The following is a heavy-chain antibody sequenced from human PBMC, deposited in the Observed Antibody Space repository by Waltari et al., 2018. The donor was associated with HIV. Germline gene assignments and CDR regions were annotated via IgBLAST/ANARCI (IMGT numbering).Heavy chain of an antibody. V-gene: IGHV4-31*03. J-gene: IGHJ6*02. D-gene: IGHD3-3*01. CDR1: GGSISSGGYY. Sequence: QVQLQESGPGLVKPSQTLSLTCTVSGGSISSGGYYWSWIRQHPGKGLEWIGYIYSSGGTYYNPSLKSRVTISVDTSKNQFSLKLSSVTAADTAVYYCARDHATIFGGGGRDYGMDVWGQGTTVTVSS. CDR3: ARDHATIFGGGGRDYGMDV. CDR2: IYSSGGT.